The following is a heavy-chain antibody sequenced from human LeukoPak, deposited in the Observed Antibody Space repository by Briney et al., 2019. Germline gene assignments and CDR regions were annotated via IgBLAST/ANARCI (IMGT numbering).Heavy chain of an antibody. Sequence: GGSLRLSCEASGFTFDDYAMHWVRQAPGKGLEWVSGISWNSGSTGYADSVKGRFTISRDSAKNSLYLQMNSLRAEDTALYYCAKALTYYYDSSGYCFDYWGQGTLVTVSS. CDR3: AKALTYYYDSSGYCFDY. CDR1: GFTFDDYA. J-gene: IGHJ4*02. D-gene: IGHD3-22*01. CDR2: ISWNSGST. V-gene: IGHV3-9*01.